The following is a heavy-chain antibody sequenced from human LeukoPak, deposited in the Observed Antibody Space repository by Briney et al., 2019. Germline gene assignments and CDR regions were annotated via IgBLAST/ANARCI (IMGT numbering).Heavy chain of an antibody. D-gene: IGHD5-18*01. CDR2: IWYDGSNK. J-gene: IGHJ4*02. CDR3: ARDQGDTAMVLYYFDY. V-gene: IGHV3-33*01. Sequence: PGGSLRLSCAASGFTFSSYGMHWVRQAPGKGLEWGAVIWYDGSNKYYADSVKGRFTISRDNSKNTLYLQMNSLRAEDTAVYYCARDQGDTAMVLYYFDYWGQETLVTVSS. CDR1: GFTFSSYG.